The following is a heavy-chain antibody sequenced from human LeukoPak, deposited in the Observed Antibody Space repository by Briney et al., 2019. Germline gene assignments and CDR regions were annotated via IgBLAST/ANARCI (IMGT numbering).Heavy chain of an antibody. V-gene: IGHV4-59*08. D-gene: IGHD3-10*01. J-gene: IGHJ5*02. CDR3: ARHAAIWFGDPNWFDP. Sequence: SETLSLTCTVSGGSISSYYWSWIRQPPRKGLEWIGYIYYSGSTNYNPSLKSRVTISVDTSTNQFSLKLSSVTAADTAVYYCARHAAIWFGDPNWFDPWGQGTLVTVSS. CDR2: IYYSGST. CDR1: GGSISSYY.